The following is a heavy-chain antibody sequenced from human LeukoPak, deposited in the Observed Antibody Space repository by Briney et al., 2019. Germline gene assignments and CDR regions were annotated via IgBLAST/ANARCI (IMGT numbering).Heavy chain of an antibody. CDR2: IVVGSGNT. CDR1: GFTFTSSA. Sequence: SVKVSCKASGFTFTSSAMQWVRQARGQRLEWIGWIVVGSGNTNYAQKFQERVTITRDMSTSTAYMELSSLRSEDTAVYYCAADPGYYYDSSGYPIWGQGTMVTVSS. V-gene: IGHV1-58*02. D-gene: IGHD3-22*01. CDR3: AADPGYYYDSSGYPI. J-gene: IGHJ3*02.